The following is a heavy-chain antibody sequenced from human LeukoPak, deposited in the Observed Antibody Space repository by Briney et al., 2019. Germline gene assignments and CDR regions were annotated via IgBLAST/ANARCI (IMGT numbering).Heavy chain of an antibody. CDR1: GYRFTNYW. CDR2: TYPGDSDT. D-gene: IGHD6-13*01. Sequence: GGSPQIPSRGPGYRFTNYWIAWGRQMPGKGLEGRGITYPGDSDTRYSPSFQGQVTISADKSISTAYLQWSSLEASDTAMYYCARHQGSNYGLDVWGQGTTVTVSS. J-gene: IGHJ6*02. CDR3: ARHQGSNYGLDV. V-gene: IGHV5-51*01.